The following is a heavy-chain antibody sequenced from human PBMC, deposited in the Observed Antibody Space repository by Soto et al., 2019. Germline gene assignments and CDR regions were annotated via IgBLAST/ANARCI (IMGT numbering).Heavy chain of an antibody. CDR1: GFTFSSHW. Sequence: LRLSCAASGFTFSSHWMHWVRQAPGKGLVWVSRINSDGSSTSYADSVKGRFTISRDNAKNTLYLQMNSLRAEDTAVYYCVRTSLVVAAATREDYWGQGP. CDR2: INSDGSST. V-gene: IGHV3-74*01. J-gene: IGHJ4*02. D-gene: IGHD2-15*01. CDR3: VRTSLVVAAATREDY.